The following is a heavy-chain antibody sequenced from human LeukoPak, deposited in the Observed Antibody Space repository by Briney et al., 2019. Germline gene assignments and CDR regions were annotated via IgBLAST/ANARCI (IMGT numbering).Heavy chain of an antibody. CDR1: GGTFSSYA. CDR2: IIPIFGTA. J-gene: IGHJ6*02. D-gene: IGHD1-26*01. V-gene: IGHV1-69*13. CDR3: ATYIVGAKVGMDV. Sequence: SVKVSCKASGGTFSSYAISWVRQAPGQGLEWMGGIIPIFGTANYAQKFRGRVTITADESTSTAYMELSSLRSEDTAVYYCATYIVGAKVGMDVWGQGTTVTVSS.